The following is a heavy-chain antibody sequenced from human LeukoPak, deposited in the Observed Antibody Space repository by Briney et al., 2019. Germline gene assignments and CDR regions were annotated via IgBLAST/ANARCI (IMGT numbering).Heavy chain of an antibody. D-gene: IGHD4-4*01. CDR3: ARDRDYRRYYYYGMDV. CDR2: INHSGST. V-gene: IGHV4-34*01. J-gene: IGHJ6*02. Sequence: SETLSLTCAVYGGSFSGYYWSWIRQPPGKGLEWIGEINHSGSTNYNPSPKSRVTISVDTSKNQFPLKLSSVTAADTAVYYCARDRDYRRYYYYGMDVWGQGTTVTVSS. CDR1: GGSFSGYY.